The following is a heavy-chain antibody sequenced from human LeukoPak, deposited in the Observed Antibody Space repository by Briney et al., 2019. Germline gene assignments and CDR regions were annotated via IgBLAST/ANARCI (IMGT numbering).Heavy chain of an antibody. CDR3: ARSHDYGDYGVGY. Sequence: GGSLRLSCSASGFAFSSYSMSWVRQAPGRGLEWVSSSSSSSSYKYYADSVKGRFTISRDNAKNSLYLQMNSLRAEDTAVYYCARSHDYGDYGVGYWGQGTLVTVSS. J-gene: IGHJ4*02. V-gene: IGHV3-21*04. CDR2: SSSSSSYK. D-gene: IGHD4-17*01. CDR1: GFAFSSYS.